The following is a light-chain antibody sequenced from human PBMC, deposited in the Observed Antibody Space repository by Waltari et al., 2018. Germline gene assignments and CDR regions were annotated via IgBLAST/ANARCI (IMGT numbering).Light chain of an antibody. CDR3: QQYENLPIT. V-gene: IGKV1-33*01. CDR1: QDIKKY. CDR2: DAA. J-gene: IGKJ5*01. Sequence: DIQMTQSPSSLSASVGDRVTITGQASQDIKKYLNWYQQKPGKAPKLLIYDAASSETGVPSRFRGSGSGTDFTFTISSLQPEDVATYYCQQYENLPITFGQGTRL.